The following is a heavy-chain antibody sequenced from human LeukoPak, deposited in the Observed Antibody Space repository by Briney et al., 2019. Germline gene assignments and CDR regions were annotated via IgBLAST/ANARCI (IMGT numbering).Heavy chain of an antibody. CDR3: ARVGVYGLCSSSPCFSPLDG. J-gene: IGHJ4*02. Sequence: SETLSLTCTVSGGSITGSSYYWGWIRQPPGKGPEWIGNIYYSGRTYHNPSLKSRVTISVDTSMNRFSLRLSSVTAADTAVYYCARVGVYGLCSSSPCFSPLDGGGQEPLVTVS. CDR1: GGSITGSSYY. V-gene: IGHV4-39*07. CDR2: IYYSGRT. D-gene: IGHD2-2*03.